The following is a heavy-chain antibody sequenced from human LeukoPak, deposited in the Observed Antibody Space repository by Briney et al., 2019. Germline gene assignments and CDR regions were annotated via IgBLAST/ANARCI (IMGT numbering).Heavy chain of an antibody. V-gene: IGHV4-4*07. J-gene: IGHJ4*02. CDR1: GGSTSSYY. D-gene: IGHD3-22*01. CDR2: VYASGTT. Sequence: SETLSLTCTVSGGSTSSYYWSWIRQPAGKGLEWIGRVYASGTTFYNPSLKSRVTMLVDTSKNQFSLKLNSVTAADTAVYYCARGGNYYDSSSYYYFDYWGQGTLVTVSS. CDR3: ARGGNYYDSSSYYYFDY.